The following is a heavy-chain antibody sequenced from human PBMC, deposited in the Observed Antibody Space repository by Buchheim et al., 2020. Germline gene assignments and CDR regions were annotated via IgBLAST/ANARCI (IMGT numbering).Heavy chain of an antibody. CDR3: ARYSSSSPVNV. V-gene: IGHV3-7*01. Sequence: EVQLVESGGGLVQPGGSLRLSCATSGFTFSVYWMSWVRQVPGKGLEWMANIKPDGSDKHYVDSVKGRFTISRDNAKNSLYLQMNSPRADDTAIYYCARYSSSSPVNVWGQGTL. D-gene: IGHD6-6*01. CDR1: GFTFSVYW. CDR2: IKPDGSDK. J-gene: IGHJ4*02.